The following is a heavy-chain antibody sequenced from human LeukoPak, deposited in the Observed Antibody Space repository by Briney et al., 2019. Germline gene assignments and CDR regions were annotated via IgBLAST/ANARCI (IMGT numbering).Heavy chain of an antibody. CDR1: GYTLTELS. CDR2: FDPEDGET. Sequence: ASVKVSCKVSGYTLTELSMHWVRQVPGKGLEWMGGFDPEDGETIYAQRFQGRVTMTEDTFTDTAYMELSSLRSDDTAVYYCATLQQLWFGDLYRGGAFDIWGQGTLVTVSS. D-gene: IGHD3-10*01. CDR3: ATLQQLWFGDLYRGGAFDI. J-gene: IGHJ3*02. V-gene: IGHV1-24*01.